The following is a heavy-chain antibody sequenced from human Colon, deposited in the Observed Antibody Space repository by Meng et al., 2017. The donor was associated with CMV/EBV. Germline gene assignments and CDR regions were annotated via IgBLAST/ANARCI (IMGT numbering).Heavy chain of an antibody. J-gene: IGHJ4*02. D-gene: IGHD4-23*01. CDR1: GGSISSGDYY. CDR2: IYYSGST. Sequence: QVELQESGPGLVKPSQTLSLTCTVSGGSISSGDYYWSWIRQPPGKGLEWIGYIYYSGSTYYNPSLKSRVTISVDTSKNQFSLKLSSVTAADTAVYYCARGADYGGNPLDYWGQGTLVTVSS. V-gene: IGHV4-30-4*08. CDR3: ARGADYGGNPLDY.